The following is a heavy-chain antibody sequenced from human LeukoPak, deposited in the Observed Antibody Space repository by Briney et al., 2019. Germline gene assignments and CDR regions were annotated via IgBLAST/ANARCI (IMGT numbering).Heavy chain of an antibody. V-gene: IGHV4-38-2*02. J-gene: IGHJ4*02. CDR1: GYSISSGYY. Sequence: SETLSLTCTVSGYSISSGYYWGWIRQPPGKGLEWIGSIYYSGSTYYNPSLKSRVTISVDTSKNQFSLKLSSVTAADTAVYYCARDPIHDVVRIGSCFDYWGQGTLVTVSS. CDR2: IYYSGST. CDR3: ARDPIHDVVRIGSCFDY. D-gene: IGHD2-21*01.